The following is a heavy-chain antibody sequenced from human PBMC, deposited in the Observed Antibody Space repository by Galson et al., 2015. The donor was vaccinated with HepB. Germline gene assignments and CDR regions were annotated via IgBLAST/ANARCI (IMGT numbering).Heavy chain of an antibody. CDR1: GFTFSDYR. J-gene: IGHJ5*02. V-gene: IGHV3-48*02. CDR2: ISRSSKVI. Sequence: SLRLSCAASGFTFSDYRMNWVRQAPGKGLEWISYISRSSKVIHYADSVKGRFTISRDNAKNSLYLQLDSLRDGDTALYYCVRDGGDGYNYFDLWGQGTLVTVSS. D-gene: IGHD2-21*01. CDR3: VRDGGDGYNYFDL.